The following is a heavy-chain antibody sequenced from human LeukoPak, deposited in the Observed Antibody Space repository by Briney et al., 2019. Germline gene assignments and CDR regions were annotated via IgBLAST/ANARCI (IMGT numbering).Heavy chain of an antibody. V-gene: IGHV3-9*01. CDR3: ARGSGFADARVPVDY. CDR2: ISWNSGSM. Sequence: GGSLRLSCAASGFTFDDYAMNGVRQAPGKGLEWVSGISWNSGSMGYADSVKGRFTISRDNAKNSLYLEMNSLRVEDTALYYCARGSGFADARVPVDYWGQGTLVTVSS. J-gene: IGHJ4*02. CDR1: GFTFDDYA. D-gene: IGHD2-21*01.